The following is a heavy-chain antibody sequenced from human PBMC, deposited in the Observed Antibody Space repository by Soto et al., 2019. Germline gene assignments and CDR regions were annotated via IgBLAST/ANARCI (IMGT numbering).Heavy chain of an antibody. J-gene: IGHJ4*02. D-gene: IGHD3-22*01. Sequence: QITLKESGPTLVKPTQTLTLTCTFSGFSLSTSGVGVGWIRQPPGKALEWLALIYWDDDKRYSPSLKSRLTMTKDTSKTQVVLTMTNMDPLDTSTYYCSKWWYYDCSGYYLHHYWGQGTLVTVSS. CDR2: IYWDDDK. V-gene: IGHV2-5*02. CDR1: GFSLSTSGVG. CDR3: SKWWYYDCSGYYLHHY.